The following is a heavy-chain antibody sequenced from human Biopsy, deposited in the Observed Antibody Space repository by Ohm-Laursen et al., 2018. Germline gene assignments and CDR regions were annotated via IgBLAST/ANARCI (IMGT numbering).Heavy chain of an antibody. D-gene: IGHD2-15*01. CDR3: GNEVHGRDY. J-gene: IGHJ4*02. CDR1: GESSSGYF. CDR2: INQSGRT. Sequence: GTLSLTCAVNGESSSGYFWNWIRHPPGKGLEWIGQINQSGRTNYNPSLKSRVNISADKSNNQFSLKLTSVTSADTAVYFCGNEVHGRDYWGLGALVTVSS. V-gene: IGHV4-34*01.